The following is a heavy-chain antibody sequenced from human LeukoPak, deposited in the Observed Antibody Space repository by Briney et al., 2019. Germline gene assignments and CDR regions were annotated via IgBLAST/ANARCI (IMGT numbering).Heavy chain of an antibody. J-gene: IGHJ4*02. CDR2: ISWNSGSI. Sequence: GGSLRLSCAASGFTFDDYAMHWVRQAPGKGLEWVSGISWNSGSIGYADSVKGRFTISRDNAKNSLYLQMNSLRAEDTAVYYCAKDYRLLRYFDWLLWLDYWGQGTLVTVSS. V-gene: IGHV3-9*01. CDR1: GFTFDDYA. CDR3: AKDYRLLRYFDWLLWLDY. D-gene: IGHD3-9*01.